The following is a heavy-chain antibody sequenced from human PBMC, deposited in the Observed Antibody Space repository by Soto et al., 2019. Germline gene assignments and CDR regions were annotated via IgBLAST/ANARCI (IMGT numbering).Heavy chain of an antibody. CDR2: INHSGST. CDR1: SGSFSDYY. J-gene: IGHJ4*02. Sequence: QVQLQQWGAGLLKPSETLSVTCAVYSGSFSDYYWSWIRQPPGKGLEWIGEINHSGSTNYNSSLKSRVTISVETSKNQFFLKLSSVTAADTAVYYCASSAYSSGWYTVWGQGTLVTVSS. D-gene: IGHD6-19*01. CDR3: ASSAYSSGWYTV. V-gene: IGHV4-34*01.